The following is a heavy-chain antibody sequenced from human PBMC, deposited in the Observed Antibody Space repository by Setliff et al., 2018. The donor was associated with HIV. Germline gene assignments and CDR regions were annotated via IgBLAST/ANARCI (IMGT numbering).Heavy chain of an antibody. V-gene: IGHV3-21*01. Sequence: GSLRLSCAASGFTFRNYNFNWVRQAPGRGLEWVSSISIGSGGAIDYADSVQGRFTISRDNSKNSLYLQMNSLRVEDMAVYYCARDYLYYNLYNGSPVYGMDVWGQGTTVTVSS. D-gene: IGHD3-3*01. CDR3: ARDYLYYNLYNGSPVYGMDV. J-gene: IGHJ6*02. CDR2: ISIGSGGAI. CDR1: GFTFRNYN.